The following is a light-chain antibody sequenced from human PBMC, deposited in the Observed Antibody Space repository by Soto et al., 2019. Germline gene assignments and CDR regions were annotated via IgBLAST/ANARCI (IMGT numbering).Light chain of an antibody. CDR3: CSYAGSRV. CDR2: EGS. Sequence: QSALTQPASVSGSPGQSITISCTGTSSDVGSYNLVSWYQQHPGKAPKLMIYEGSKRPSGVSNRFSGSKSGNTASLTISGLHAEDEDDYYCCSYAGSRVFGGGTKVTVL. V-gene: IGLV2-23*01. J-gene: IGLJ3*02. CDR1: SSDVGSYNL.